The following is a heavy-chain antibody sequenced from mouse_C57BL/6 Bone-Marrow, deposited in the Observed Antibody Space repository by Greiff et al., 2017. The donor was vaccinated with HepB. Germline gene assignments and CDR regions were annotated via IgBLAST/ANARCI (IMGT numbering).Heavy chain of an antibody. Sequence: QVQLQQSGAELVKPGASVKMSCKASGYTFTSYWITWVKQRPGQGLEWIGDIYPGSGSTNYNEKFKSKATLTVDTSSSTAYMQLSSLTSEDSAVYYCARSRGNYFYCDYWGQGTTLTVSS. D-gene: IGHD2-1*01. CDR1: GYTFTSYW. CDR3: ARSRGNYFYCDY. V-gene: IGHV1-55*01. J-gene: IGHJ2*01. CDR2: IYPGSGST.